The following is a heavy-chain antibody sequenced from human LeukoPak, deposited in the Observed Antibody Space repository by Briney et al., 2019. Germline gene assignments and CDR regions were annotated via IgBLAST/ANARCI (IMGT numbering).Heavy chain of an antibody. CDR1: GFTFDDYA. Sequence: PGGSLRLSCAASGFTFDDYAMHWVRQAPGKGLEWVSGISWNSRSIGYADSVKGRFTISRDNAKNSLYLQMNSLRAEDTALYYCAKDLGMAVGSPHYWGQGTLVTVSS. CDR3: AKDLGMAVGSPHY. V-gene: IGHV3-9*01. D-gene: IGHD6-19*01. CDR2: ISWNSRSI. J-gene: IGHJ4*02.